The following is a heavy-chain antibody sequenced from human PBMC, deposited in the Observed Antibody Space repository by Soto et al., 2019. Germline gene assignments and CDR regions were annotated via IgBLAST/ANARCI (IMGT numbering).Heavy chain of an antibody. CDR2: ISAYNGNT. D-gene: IGHD2-2*01. CDR3: ARGRCSSTSCYARAFDI. V-gene: IGHV1-18*01. CDR1: GYTFTSYG. Sequence: ASVKVSCKASGYTFTSYGISWVRQAPGHGLEWMGWISAYNGNTNYAQKLQGRVTMTTDTSTSTAYMELRSLRSDDTAVYYCARGRCSSTSCYARAFDIWGLGTMVTVSS. J-gene: IGHJ3*02.